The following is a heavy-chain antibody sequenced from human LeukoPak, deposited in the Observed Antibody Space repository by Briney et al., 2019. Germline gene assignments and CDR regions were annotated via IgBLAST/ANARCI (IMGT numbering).Heavy chain of an antibody. Sequence: SETLSLTCTISGGSISSYYWSWIRQPPGKGLEWIGYIYYSGSTYYNPSLKSRVTISVDTSKNQFSLKLSSVTAADTAVYYCASSRLRGDYDILDYWGQGTLVTVSS. CDR3: ASSRLRGDYDILDY. CDR2: IYYSGST. J-gene: IGHJ4*02. V-gene: IGHV4-59*01. CDR1: GGSISSYY. D-gene: IGHD3-9*01.